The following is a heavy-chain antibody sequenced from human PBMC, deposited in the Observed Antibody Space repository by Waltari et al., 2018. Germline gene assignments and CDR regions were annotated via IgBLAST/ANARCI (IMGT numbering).Heavy chain of an antibody. V-gene: IGHV1-2*06. J-gene: IGHJ3*02. CDR3: ARFPLCSSTSCYYGAFDI. D-gene: IGHD2-2*01. CDR1: GYTFTGYY. CDR2: INPNSGGT. Sequence: QVQLVQSGAEVKKTGASVKVSCKASGYTFTGYYMPWVRQAPGQGLEWMGRINPNSGGTNYAQKFQGRVTMTRDTSISTAYMELSRLRSDDTAVYYCARFPLCSSTSCYYGAFDIWGQGTMVTVSS.